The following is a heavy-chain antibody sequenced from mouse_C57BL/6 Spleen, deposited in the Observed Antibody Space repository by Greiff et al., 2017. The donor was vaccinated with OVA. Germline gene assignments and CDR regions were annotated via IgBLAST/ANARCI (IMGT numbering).Heavy chain of an antibody. CDR1: GYTFTSYW. J-gene: IGHJ1*03. Sequence: VKLQQPGAELVKPGASVKLSCKASGYTFTSYWMQWVKQRPGQGLEWIGEIDPSDSYTNYNQKFKGKATLTVDTSSSTAYMQLSSLTSEDAAVYYCARQGRIFWYFDVWGTGTTVTVSS. CDR3: ARQGRIFWYFDV. V-gene: IGHV1-50*01. CDR2: IDPSDSYT.